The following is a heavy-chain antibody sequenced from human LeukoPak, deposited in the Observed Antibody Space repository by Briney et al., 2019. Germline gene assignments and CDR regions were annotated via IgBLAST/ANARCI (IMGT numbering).Heavy chain of an antibody. V-gene: IGHV4-59*12. CDR2: IYYSGST. J-gene: IGHJ3*02. Sequence: PSETLSLTCTVSGGSISSYYWSWIRQPPGKGLEWIGYIYYSGSTNYNPSLKSRVTISVDTSKNQFSLKLSSVTAADTAVYYCARGRCSADICSGGDAFDIWGQGTMVSVSS. CDR3: ARGRCSADICSGGDAFDI. CDR1: GGSISSYY. D-gene: IGHD2-15*01.